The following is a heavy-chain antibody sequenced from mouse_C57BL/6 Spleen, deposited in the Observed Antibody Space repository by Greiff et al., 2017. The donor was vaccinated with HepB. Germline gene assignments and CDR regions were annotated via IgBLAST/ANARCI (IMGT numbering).Heavy chain of an antibody. D-gene: IGHD2-4*01. Sequence: VQLQHSGAELARPGASVKLSCKASGYTFTSYGISWVKQRTGQGLEWIGEIYPRSGNTYYNEKFKGKATLTADKSSSTAYMELRSLTSEDSAVYFCARSIYYDYDDVFYWYFDVWGTGTTVTVSS. V-gene: IGHV1-81*01. CDR2: IYPRSGNT. CDR1: GYTFTSYG. J-gene: IGHJ1*03. CDR3: ARSIYYDYDDVFYWYFDV.